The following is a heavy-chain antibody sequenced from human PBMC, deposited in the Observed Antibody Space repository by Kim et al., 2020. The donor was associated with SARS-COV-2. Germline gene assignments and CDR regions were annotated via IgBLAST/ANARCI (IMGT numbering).Heavy chain of an antibody. CDR3: ARDRKSATTKYFYGMDV. D-gene: IGHD1-1*01. V-gene: IGHV3-30-3*01. CDR1: GFSFSFYA. CDR2: LSYDGSAE. J-gene: IGHJ6*02. Sequence: GGSLRLSCSASGFSFSFYALHWVRQAPGKGLEWVALLSYDGSAEYYAESVKGRFTISRDNSKNMLYLEMNSLRGEDTAVYYCARDRKSATTKYFYGMDVWCQGTTVTVSS.